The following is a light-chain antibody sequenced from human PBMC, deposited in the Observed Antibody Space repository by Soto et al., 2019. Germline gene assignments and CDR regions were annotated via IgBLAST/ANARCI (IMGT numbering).Light chain of an antibody. CDR2: EVT. CDR1: RDDLGAYDY. Sequence: QSVLTQPASVSGSPGQSITISCAGTRDDLGAYDYVSWYQQHPGNAPKLLVYEVTNRPSGVSDRFSGSKSGNTASLTLSGLQAEDEADYYGSSSTNSSAGVFGGGSKVTGL. V-gene: IGLV2-14*01. J-gene: IGLJ3*02. CDR3: SSSTNSSAGV.